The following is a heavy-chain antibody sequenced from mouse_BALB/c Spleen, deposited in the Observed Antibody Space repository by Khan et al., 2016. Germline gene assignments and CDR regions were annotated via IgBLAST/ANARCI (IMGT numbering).Heavy chain of an antibody. CDR1: GFSLTSYG. D-gene: IGHD2-4*01. V-gene: IGHV2-6*02. Sequence: QVQLKQSGPGLVAPSQSLSITCTVSGFSLTSYGVHWVRQPPGKGLEWLVVIWSDGKTTYNSTLKSRLSISKDNSKSQVFLKMNSLQTDDTAMYYCARNTHVIATEMDDWGQGTSVTVSS. CDR3: ARNTHVIATEMDD. J-gene: IGHJ4*01. CDR2: IWSDGKT.